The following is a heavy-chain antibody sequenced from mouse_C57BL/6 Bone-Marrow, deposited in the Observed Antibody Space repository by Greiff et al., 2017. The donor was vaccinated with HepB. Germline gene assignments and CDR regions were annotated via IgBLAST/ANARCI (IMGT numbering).Heavy chain of an antibody. CDR1: GYAFSSSW. V-gene: IGHV1-82*01. D-gene: IGHD3-1*01. Sequence: VQLQQSGPELVKPGASVKISCKASGYAFSSSWMNWVKQRPGKGLEWIGRIYPGDGDTNYNGKFKGKATLTADKSSSTAYMQLSSLTSEDSAVYFCARLDWFAYWGQGTLVTVSA. CDR3: ARLDWFAY. J-gene: IGHJ3*01. CDR2: IYPGDGDT.